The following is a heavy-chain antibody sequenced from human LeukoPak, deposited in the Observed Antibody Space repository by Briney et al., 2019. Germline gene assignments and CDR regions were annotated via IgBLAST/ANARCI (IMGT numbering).Heavy chain of an antibody. CDR2: ISAYNGNT. CDR1: GYTFTSYG. V-gene: IGHV1-18*01. CDR3: AALIAARRYNWVDR. D-gene: IGHD6-13*01. Sequence: ASVKVSCTASGYTFTSYGISWVRQAPGQGLEWMGWISAYNGNTNYAQKLQGRVTMTTDTSTSTAYMELRSLRSDDTAVYYCAALIAARRYNWVDRRCQGTLVNGSS. J-gene: IGHJ5*02.